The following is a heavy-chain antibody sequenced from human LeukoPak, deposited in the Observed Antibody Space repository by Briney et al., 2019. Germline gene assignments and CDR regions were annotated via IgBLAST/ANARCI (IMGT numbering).Heavy chain of an antibody. CDR1: GFTFSSYA. D-gene: IGHD3-22*01. J-gene: IGHJ4*02. CDR3: ARDRDYCDSSGLE. V-gene: IGHV3-30-3*01. Sequence: GGSLRLSCAASGFTFSSYAMHWVRQAPGKGLEWVAVISYDGSNKYYADSVKGRFTISRDNSKNTLYLQMNSLRAEDTAVYYCARDRDYCDSSGLEWGQGTLVTVSS. CDR2: ISYDGSNK.